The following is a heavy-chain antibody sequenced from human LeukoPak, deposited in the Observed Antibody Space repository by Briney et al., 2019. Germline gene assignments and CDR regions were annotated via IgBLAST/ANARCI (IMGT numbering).Heavy chain of an antibody. CDR3: ARESVAGAFDY. Sequence: SETLSLTCTFSGGSISSYYLSWIRQPPGKGLEWIGYIYYSGSTNYNPSLKSRDTISVDTSKNQFSLKLSSVTAADTAVYYCARESVAGAFDYWGQGTLVTVSS. J-gene: IGHJ4*02. CDR1: GGSISSYY. D-gene: IGHD6-19*01. CDR2: IYYSGST. V-gene: IGHV4-59*01.